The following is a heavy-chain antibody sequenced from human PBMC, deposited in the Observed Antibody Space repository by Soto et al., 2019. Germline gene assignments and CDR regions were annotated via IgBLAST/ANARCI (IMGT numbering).Heavy chain of an antibody. CDR2: ISAYNGNT. CDR3: TLSRYYTPPDY. V-gene: IGHV1-18*01. CDR1: GYTFTSYG. Sequence: QVQLVQSGAEVKKPGASVKVSCKASGYTFTSYGISWVRQAPGQGLEWMGWISAYNGNTNYAQNLPGRVTMTTDTPTSTVYMELRSLRSDDTAVYYSTLSRYYTPPDYWCQGTLITVAA. J-gene: IGHJ4*02. D-gene: IGHD3-22*01.